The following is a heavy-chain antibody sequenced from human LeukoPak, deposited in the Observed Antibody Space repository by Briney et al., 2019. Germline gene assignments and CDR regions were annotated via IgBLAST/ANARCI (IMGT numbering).Heavy chain of an antibody. CDR3: ARRAGEYSHPYDY. CDR2: IYSGGNT. D-gene: IGHD2-15*01. V-gene: IGHV3-53*01. J-gene: IGHJ4*02. CDR1: GFTVSSNS. Sequence: GGSLRLSCTVSGFTVSSNSWSWVRQAPGKGLEWVSFIYSGGNTHYSDSVKGRFTIPRDNSKNTLYLQMNSLRAEDTAIYYCARRAGEYSHPYDYWGQGTLVTVSS.